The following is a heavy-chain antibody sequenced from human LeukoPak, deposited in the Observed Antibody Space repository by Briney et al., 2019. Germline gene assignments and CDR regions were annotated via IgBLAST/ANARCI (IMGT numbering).Heavy chain of an antibody. CDR2: IDHSGST. Sequence: PSETLSLTCTVSGYSISSGYYWGWIRQPPGKGLEWTGSIDHSGSTYYNPSLKSRITISVDTSKNQFSLKLSSVTAADTAVYYCARLYSSGWYGPGWGQGTLVTVSS. CDR1: GYSISSGYY. D-gene: IGHD6-19*01. J-gene: IGHJ4*02. V-gene: IGHV4-38-2*02. CDR3: ARLYSSGWYGPG.